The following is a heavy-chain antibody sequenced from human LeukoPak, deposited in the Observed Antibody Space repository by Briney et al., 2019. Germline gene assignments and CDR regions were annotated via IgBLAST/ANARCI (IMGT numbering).Heavy chain of an antibody. V-gene: IGHV3-7*03. CDR2: IKQDGSEK. Sequence: GGSLRLSCAASGFTFSRYWMSWVRQAPGKGLEWVANIKQDGSEKYYVDSVKGRFTISRDNSKNTLYLQMNSLRAEDTAVYYCAKVTYGSGTYGAFDSWGQGTLVTVSS. D-gene: IGHD3-10*01. J-gene: IGHJ4*02. CDR3: AKVTYGSGTYGAFDS. CDR1: GFTFSRYW.